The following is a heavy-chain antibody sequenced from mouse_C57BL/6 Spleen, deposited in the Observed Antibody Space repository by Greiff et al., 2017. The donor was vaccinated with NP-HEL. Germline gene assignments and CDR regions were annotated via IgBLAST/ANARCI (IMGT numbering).Heavy chain of an antibody. J-gene: IGHJ4*01. CDR2: INPSNGGT. D-gene: IGHD2-4*01. V-gene: IGHV1-53*01. CDR3: AGLNDYDGYAMDY. CDR1: GYTFTSYW. Sequence: QVQLQQPGTELVKPGASVKLSCKASGYTFTSYWMHWVKQRPGQGLEWIGNINPSNGGTNYNEKFKSKAPLTVDKSSSTAYMQHSSLTSEDSAVYYCAGLNDYDGYAMDYWGQGTSVTVSS.